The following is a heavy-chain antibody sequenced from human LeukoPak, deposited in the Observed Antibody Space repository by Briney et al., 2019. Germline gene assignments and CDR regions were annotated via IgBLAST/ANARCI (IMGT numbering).Heavy chain of an antibody. CDR2: VMAIFGRV. CDR1: KGTFDSYG. J-gene: IGHJ4*02. Sequence: ASVKVSCKAPKGTFDSYGISWVRQAPGQGLEWMGGVMAIFGRVKYGQKFQGRATFTTDASTSTAYMELSSLTSDDTGVYYCARGELGDRSGFSFFDYWGRGTLVTVSS. D-gene: IGHD3-22*01. V-gene: IGHV1-69*05. CDR3: ARGELGDRSGFSFFDY.